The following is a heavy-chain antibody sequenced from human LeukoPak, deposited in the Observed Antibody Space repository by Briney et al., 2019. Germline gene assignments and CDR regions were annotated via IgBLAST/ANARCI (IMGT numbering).Heavy chain of an antibody. V-gene: IGHV3-53*01. J-gene: IGHJ4*02. CDR3: AKPRSGSYLY. CDR2: IYSDNT. CDR1: GFTVSSNS. D-gene: IGHD1-26*01. Sequence: GGSLRLSCTVSGFTVSSNSMSWVRQAPGKGLEWVSFIYSDNTHYSDSVKGRFTISRDNSKNTLYLQMNSLRAEDTAVYYCAKPRSGSYLYWGQGTLVTVSS.